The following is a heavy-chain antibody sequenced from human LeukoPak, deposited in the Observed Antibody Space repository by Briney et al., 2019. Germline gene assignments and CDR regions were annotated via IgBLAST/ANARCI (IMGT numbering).Heavy chain of an antibody. CDR2: INTNSGGT. CDR3: ARDRYPQKPRAAPGPNWFDP. Sequence: ASVNVSCTASGYTFTGYYMHWVRQAPGQGLEWVGWINTNSGGTNYAQKFQGRVTMTRDTSISTAYMELSRLRSDDTAVYYCARDRYPQKPRAAPGPNWFDPWGQGTLVTVSS. J-gene: IGHJ5*02. D-gene: IGHD6-13*01. V-gene: IGHV1-2*02. CDR1: GYTFTGYY.